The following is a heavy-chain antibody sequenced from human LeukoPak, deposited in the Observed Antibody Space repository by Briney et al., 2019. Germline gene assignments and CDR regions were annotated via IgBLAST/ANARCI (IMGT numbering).Heavy chain of an antibody. CDR2: ISYDGSNK. D-gene: IGHD3-22*01. CDR3: AKDAPPKRYYDSSGSLVN. V-gene: IGHV3-30*18. J-gene: IGHJ4*02. CDR1: GFTFSSYG. Sequence: GRSLRLSCAASGFTFSSYGMHWVRQAPGKGLEWVAVISYDGSNKYYADSVKGRFTISRDNSKNTLYLQMNSLRAEDTAVYYCAKDAPPKRYYDSSGSLVNWGQGTLVTVSS.